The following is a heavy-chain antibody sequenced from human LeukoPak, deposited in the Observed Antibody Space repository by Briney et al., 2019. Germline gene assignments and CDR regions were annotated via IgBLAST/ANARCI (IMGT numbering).Heavy chain of an antibody. CDR1: GDSINNYY. V-gene: IGHV4-59*01. Sequence: PSETLSLTCTVSGDSINNYYWSWIRQPPGKGLEWIGYISYSGSSNYNPSLNSRVTIIVDRSMNQFSLKLKSMTAADTALYFCARELGNRCSTAWCHYFDSWSQGTLVTVSS. CDR2: ISYSGSS. J-gene: IGHJ4*02. CDR3: ARELGNRCSTAWCHYFDS. D-gene: IGHD6-19*01.